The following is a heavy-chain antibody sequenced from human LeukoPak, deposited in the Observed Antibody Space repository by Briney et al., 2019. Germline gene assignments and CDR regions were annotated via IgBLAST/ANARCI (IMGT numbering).Heavy chain of an antibody. D-gene: IGHD6-19*01. CDR1: GGTFSSYT. V-gene: IGHV1-69*04. CDR2: IIPILGIA. CDR3: ARDGGLAAVAGTPA. Sequence: SVKVSCKASGGTFSSYTIIWVRQAPGQGLEWMGRIIPILGIANYAQKFPGRVTITADKSTSTAYMELSSLRSEDTAVYYCARDGGLAAVAGTPAWGQGTLVTVSS. J-gene: IGHJ5*02.